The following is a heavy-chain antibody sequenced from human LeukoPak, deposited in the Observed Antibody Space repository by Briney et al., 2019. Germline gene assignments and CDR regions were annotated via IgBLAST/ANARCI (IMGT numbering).Heavy chain of an antibody. D-gene: IGHD6-19*01. CDR3: ARRRRYSSGWSDY. V-gene: IGHV5-51*01. Sequence: GESLKISCKGSGYSFTSYWIGWVRQMPGKGLEWMGIIYPGDSDTRYSPSFQGQVTISADKSISTAYLQWSSLKASGTAMYYCARRRRYSSGWSDYWGQGTLVTVSS. CDR2: IYPGDSDT. CDR1: GYSFTSYW. J-gene: IGHJ4*02.